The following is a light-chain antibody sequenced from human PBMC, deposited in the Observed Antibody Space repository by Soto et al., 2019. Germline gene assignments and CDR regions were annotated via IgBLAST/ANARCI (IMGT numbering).Light chain of an antibody. Sequence: QSALTQPASVSGSPGQSITISCTGTSSDVGSYNLVSWYQQHPGKAPKLMIYEGSKRPSGVSNRFSGSKSGNTASLTISGLQAEDEADDYCCSSAGSSTTVVFGGGTQLTVL. CDR2: EGS. J-gene: IGLJ2*01. CDR1: SSDVGSYNL. V-gene: IGLV2-23*01. CDR3: CSSAGSSTTVV.